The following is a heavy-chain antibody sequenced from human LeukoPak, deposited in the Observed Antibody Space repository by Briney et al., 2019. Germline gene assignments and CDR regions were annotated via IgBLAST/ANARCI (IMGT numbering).Heavy chain of an antibody. V-gene: IGHV3-43*01. CDR2: ISWDGGST. CDR3: AKDMVARAIYYYYMDV. D-gene: IGHD6-6*01. Sequence: GGSLRLSCAASGFTFDDYTMHWVRQAPGKGLEWVSLISWDGGSTYYADSVKGRFTISRDNSKNSLYLQMNSLRTEDTALYYCAKDMVARAIYYYYMDVWAKGPRSPSP. J-gene: IGHJ6*03. CDR1: GFTFDDYT.